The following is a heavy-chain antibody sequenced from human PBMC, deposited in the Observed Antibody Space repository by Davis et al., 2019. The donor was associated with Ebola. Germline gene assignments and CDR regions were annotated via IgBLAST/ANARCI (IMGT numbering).Heavy chain of an antibody. CDR1: GGSFSGYY. CDR3: ARGAGDY. CDR2: INHSGST. D-gene: IGHD6-19*01. J-gene: IGHJ4*02. V-gene: IGHV4-34*01. Sequence: SETLSLTCAVYGGSFSGYYWSWIRQPPGKGLEWIGEINHSGSTNYNPSLKSRVTISVDTSKNQFSLKLSSVTAADTAVYYCARGAGDYWGQGTLVTVSS.